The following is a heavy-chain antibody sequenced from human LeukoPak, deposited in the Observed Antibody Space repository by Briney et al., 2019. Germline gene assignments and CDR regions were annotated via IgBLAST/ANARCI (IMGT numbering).Heavy chain of an antibody. V-gene: IGHV3-23*01. CDR1: GFTFSSYA. CDR3: AKSSSSGYYYYGMDV. D-gene: IGHD6-6*01. Sequence: SGGSLRLSCAASGFTFSSYAMSWVRQAPGKGLEWVSAISGSGGSTYYADSVKGRFTISRDNSKNTLYLQMNSLRAEDTAVYYCAKSSSSGYYYYGMDVWGQGTTVTVSS. CDR2: ISGSGGST. J-gene: IGHJ6*02.